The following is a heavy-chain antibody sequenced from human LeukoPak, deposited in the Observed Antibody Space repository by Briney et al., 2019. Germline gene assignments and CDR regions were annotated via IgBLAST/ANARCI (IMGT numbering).Heavy chain of an antibody. D-gene: IGHD3-22*01. CDR3: ARDQYYYDSSGYSY. CDR2: ISSSGSTI. J-gene: IGHJ4*02. CDR1: GFTFSDYY. Sequence: NPGGSLRLSCAASGFTFSDYYMSWIRQAPGKGLEWVSYISSSGSTIYYADSVKGRLTISRDNAKNSLYLQMNSLRAEDTAVYYCARDQYYYDSSGYSYWGQGTLVTVSS. V-gene: IGHV3-11*01.